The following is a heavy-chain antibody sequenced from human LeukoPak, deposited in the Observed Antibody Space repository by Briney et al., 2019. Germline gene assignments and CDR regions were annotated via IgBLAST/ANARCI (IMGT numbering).Heavy chain of an antibody. CDR2: MNPNSCNT. Sequence: ASVKVSCKASVYTFTTYDINWVRQATGQGLAWMGWMNPNSCNTGYAQKFQGRVTMTRNTSMSTAYMELNSLRSEDTAVYYCARANYYGSGKKDLDYWGQGTLVTVSS. D-gene: IGHD3-10*01. CDR1: VYTFTTYD. CDR3: ARANYYGSGKKDLDY. V-gene: IGHV1-8*01. J-gene: IGHJ4*02.